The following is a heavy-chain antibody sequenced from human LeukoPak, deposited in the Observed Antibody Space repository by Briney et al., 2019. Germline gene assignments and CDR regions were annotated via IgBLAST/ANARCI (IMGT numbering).Heavy chain of an antibody. Sequence: GGSLRLSCAASGFTFSSYWMSWVRQAPGKGLEWVANIKQDGSEKYYVDSVKGRFTISRDNAKNSLYLQMNSLRAEDTAVYYXAXXYLLEWLPNDAFDIWGQGTMVTVSS. D-gene: IGHD3-3*01. V-gene: IGHV3-7*01. CDR2: IKQDGSEK. J-gene: IGHJ3*02. CDR1: GFTFSSYW. CDR3: AXXYLLEWLPNDAFDI.